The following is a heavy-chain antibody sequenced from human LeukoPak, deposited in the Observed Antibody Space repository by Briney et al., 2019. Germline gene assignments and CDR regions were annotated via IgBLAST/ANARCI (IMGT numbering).Heavy chain of an antibody. CDR3: ARGAAEIAAAGRYYYYGMDV. CDR1: GFTFSSYW. V-gene: IGHV3-21*01. D-gene: IGHD6-13*01. J-gene: IGHJ6*02. Sequence: GGSLRLSCAASGFTFSSYWMNWVRQAPGKGLEWVSSISSSSSYIYYADSVKGRFTISRDNAKNSLYLQMNSLRAEDTAVYYCARGAAEIAAAGRYYYYGMDVWGQGTTVTVSS. CDR2: ISSSSSYI.